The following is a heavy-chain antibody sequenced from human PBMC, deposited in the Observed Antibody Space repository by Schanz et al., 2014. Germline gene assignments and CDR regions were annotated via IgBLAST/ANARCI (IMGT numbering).Heavy chain of an antibody. Sequence: EVQLVESGGGLVQPGGSLRLSCAASRFTFSNYAMSWVRQAPGKGLEWVSAISGSGGSTYYADSVKGRFTISRDNSKNSLYRQMNSLRAEDTAVYYCARVRADDYGAEAHGMAVWGHGTTVTFSS. D-gene: IGHD4-17*01. V-gene: IGHV3-23*04. CDR1: RFTFSNYA. J-gene: IGHJ6*02. CDR3: ARVRADDYGAEAHGMAV. CDR2: ISGSGGST.